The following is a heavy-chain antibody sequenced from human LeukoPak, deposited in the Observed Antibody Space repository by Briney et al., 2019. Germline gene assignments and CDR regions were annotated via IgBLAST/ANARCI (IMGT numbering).Heavy chain of an antibody. CDR1: GYTFTSYA. V-gene: IGHV7-4-1*02. Sequence: ASVKVSCKASGYTFTSYAMNWVRQAPGQGLEWMGWINTNTGNPTYAQGFTGRFAFSLDTSVSTAYLQISSLKAEDTAVYYCARIPDYYDSSGYQAPDYWGQGTLVTVSS. CDR2: INTNTGNP. J-gene: IGHJ4*02. D-gene: IGHD3-22*01. CDR3: ARIPDYYDSSGYQAPDY.